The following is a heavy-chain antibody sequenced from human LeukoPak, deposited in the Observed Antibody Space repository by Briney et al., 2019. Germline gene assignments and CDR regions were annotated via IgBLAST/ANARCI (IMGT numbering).Heavy chain of an antibody. CDR2: INAGNGNT. CDR1: GYTFTTYA. V-gene: IGHV1-3*01. CDR3: ARESGRGWYTPYYYYYGMDV. J-gene: IGHJ6*02. D-gene: IGHD6-19*01. Sequence: ASVKVSCKASGYTFTTYAMHWVRQAPGQRLEWMGWINAGNGNTKYSQKLQGRVTMTTDTSTSTAYMELRSLRSDDTAVYYCARESGRGWYTPYYYYYGMDVWGQGTTVTVSS.